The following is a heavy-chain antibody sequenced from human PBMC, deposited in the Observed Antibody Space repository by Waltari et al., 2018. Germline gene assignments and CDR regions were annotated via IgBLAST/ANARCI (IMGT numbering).Heavy chain of an antibody. CDR3: TTVLPNYYYYMDV. CDR1: GFTFSNAW. Sequence: EVQLVESGGGLVKPGGSLRLSWAASGFTFSNAWMNWVRQAPGKGLEWVGRIKSKTDDGATDYAASVKGRFTISRDDSKNTLYLQMNSLKTEDTALYYCTTVLPNYYYYMDVWGKGTTVTVSS. V-gene: IGHV3-15*01. CDR2: IKSKTDDGAT. J-gene: IGHJ6*03.